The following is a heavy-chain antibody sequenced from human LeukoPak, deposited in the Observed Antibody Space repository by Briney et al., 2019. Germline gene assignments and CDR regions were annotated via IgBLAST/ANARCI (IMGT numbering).Heavy chain of an antibody. CDR2: LGSDGGR. D-gene: IGHD7-27*01. Sequence: PGGSLRLSCAASGFTLSNNAMSCVRQAPGKGLEWVSALGSDGGRYYADSVKGRFTISRDNSKNTLYLEMNRLRSEDTAAYYCAKDILNWEFDYWGQGTLVTVSS. J-gene: IGHJ4*02. CDR3: AKDILNWEFDY. CDR1: GFTLSNNA. V-gene: IGHV3-23*01.